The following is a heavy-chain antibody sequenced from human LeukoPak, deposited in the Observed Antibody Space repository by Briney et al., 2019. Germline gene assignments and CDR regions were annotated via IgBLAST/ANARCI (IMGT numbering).Heavy chain of an antibody. CDR1: GYSFTSYW. CDR3: ARLDSSSWWGY. Sequence: GESLKISCKGSGYSFTSYWIGWVRQMPGKGLEWMGIIYPDNSNTRYSPSFQGQVTISADKSISTAYLQWSSPKASDTAMYYCARLDSSSWWGYWGQGTLVTVSS. CDR2: IYPDNSNT. D-gene: IGHD6-13*01. J-gene: IGHJ4*02. V-gene: IGHV5-51*01.